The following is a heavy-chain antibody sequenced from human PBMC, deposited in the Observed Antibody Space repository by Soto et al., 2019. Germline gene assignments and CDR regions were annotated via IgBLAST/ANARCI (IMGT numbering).Heavy chain of an antibody. Sequence: QVQLVQSGAEVKKPGASEKVSCKASGYTFSSYGVSWVRQAPGQGLEWMGWINAYNGNTNYAQKLQGRVTMTTETSTSTAYMELRSMRADDTAVYYCAIALPPIDSGVQGPLVTVSS. V-gene: IGHV1-18*01. J-gene: IGHJ4*02. D-gene: IGHD1-26*01. CDR3: AIALPPIDS. CDR1: GYTFSSYG. CDR2: INAYNGNT.